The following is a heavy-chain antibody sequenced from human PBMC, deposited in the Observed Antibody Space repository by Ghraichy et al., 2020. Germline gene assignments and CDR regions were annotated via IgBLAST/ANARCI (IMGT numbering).Heavy chain of an antibody. V-gene: IGHV1-8*01. CDR1: GYTFTSYD. CDR3: ARGGRDYDFWSGYYIAVNYYGMDV. J-gene: IGHJ6*02. D-gene: IGHD3-3*01. CDR2: MNPNSGNT. Sequence: ASVKVSCKASGYTFTSYDINWVRQATGQGLEWMGWMNPNSGNTGYAQKFQGRVTMTRNTSISTAYMELSSLRSEDTAVYYCARGGRDYDFWSGYYIAVNYYGMDVWGQGTTVTVSS.